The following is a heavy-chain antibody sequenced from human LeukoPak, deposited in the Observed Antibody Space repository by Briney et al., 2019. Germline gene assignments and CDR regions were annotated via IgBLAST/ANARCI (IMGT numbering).Heavy chain of an antibody. Sequence: GGSLRLSCAASGFTFSSYSMNWVRQAPGKGLEWVSSISSSSSYIYYADSVKGRFTISRDNAKNSLYLQMNSLRAEDTAVYYCARGFSALHVSGPAANFYMDVWGKGTTVTISS. V-gene: IGHV3-21*01. CDR2: ISSSSSYI. CDR3: ARGFSALHVSGPAANFYMDV. CDR1: GFTFSSYS. D-gene: IGHD2-15*01. J-gene: IGHJ6*03.